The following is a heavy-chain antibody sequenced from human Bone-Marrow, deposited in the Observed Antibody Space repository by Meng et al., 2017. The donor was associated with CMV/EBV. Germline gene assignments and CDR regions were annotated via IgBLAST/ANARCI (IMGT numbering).Heavy chain of an antibody. CDR1: GFSFSSYA. CDR2: IKQDGSEK. J-gene: IGHJ1*01. V-gene: IGHV3-7*01. Sequence: GESLKISCAASGFSFSSYAMSWVRQAPGKGLEWVANIKQDGSEKYYVDSVKGRFTISRDNAKNSLYLQMNSLRAEDTAVYYCARGLPSGWAQWGQGTLVTVSS. CDR3: ARGLPSGWAQ. D-gene: IGHD6-19*01.